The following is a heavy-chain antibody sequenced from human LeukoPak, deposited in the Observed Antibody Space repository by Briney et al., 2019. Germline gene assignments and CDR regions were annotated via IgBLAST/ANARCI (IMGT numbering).Heavy chain of an antibody. CDR1: GYTFTGYY. J-gene: IGHJ5*02. Sequence: ASVKVSCKASGYTFTGYYMHWVRQAPGQGLEWMGWINPNSGGTNYAQKFQGRVTMTRDTSISTAYMELSRLRSEDTAVYYCARDMTDYIAVAGNNWFDPWGQGTLVTVSS. CDR3: ARDMTDYIAVAGNNWFDP. D-gene: IGHD6-19*01. CDR2: INPNSGGT. V-gene: IGHV1-2*02.